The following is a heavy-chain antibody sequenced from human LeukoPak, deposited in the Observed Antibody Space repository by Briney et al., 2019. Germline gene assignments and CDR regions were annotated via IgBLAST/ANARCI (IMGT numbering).Heavy chain of an antibody. V-gene: IGHV3-23*01. CDR3: AKHPRLVRYFDS. D-gene: IGHD6-6*01. CDR1: GFTFSSYS. Sequence: PTGGSLRLSCAASGFTFSSYSMSWVRQAPGKGLEWVSTFSGTGEITYYADSVKGRFTISRDNSKNTPYLQMTSLRAEDTARYYCAKHPRLVRYFDSWGQGTLVTVSS. CDR2: FSGTGEIT. J-gene: IGHJ4*02.